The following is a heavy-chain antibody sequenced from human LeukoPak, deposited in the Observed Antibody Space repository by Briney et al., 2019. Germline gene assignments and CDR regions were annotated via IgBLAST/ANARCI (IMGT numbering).Heavy chain of an antibody. CDR3: ARPAYCGGNCYYFPDY. V-gene: IGHV3-48*04. CDR2: ISSSGSTI. J-gene: IGHJ4*02. Sequence: GGSLRLSCAGSGFLFNSYIMNWVRQTPGKGLEWVSYISSSGSTIYYTDSVKGRATISRDNAKNSLYPQMNSLRAEDTAVYYCARPAYCGGNCYYFPDYWGQGTLVTVSS. D-gene: IGHD2-21*02. CDR1: GFLFNSYI.